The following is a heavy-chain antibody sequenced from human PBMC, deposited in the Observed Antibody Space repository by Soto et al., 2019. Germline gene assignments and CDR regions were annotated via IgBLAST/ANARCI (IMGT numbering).Heavy chain of an antibody. D-gene: IGHD3-9*01. CDR2: IYSTGVT. CDR3: ARYVDGYDGRDV. Sequence: EVQVVESGGGLVQPGGSLRLSCAASGFTVNSFYIRWVRQAPGKGLEWVSVIYSTGVTDSANSVKDRFSISRDNSKNTVYLQLNSLRADDTAVSYCARYVDGYDGRDVWGQGTTVTVCS. J-gene: IGHJ6*02. CDR1: GFTVNSFY. V-gene: IGHV3-66*01.